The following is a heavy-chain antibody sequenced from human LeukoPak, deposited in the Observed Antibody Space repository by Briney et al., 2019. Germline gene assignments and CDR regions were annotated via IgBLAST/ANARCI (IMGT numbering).Heavy chain of an antibody. Sequence: GASVKVSCKASGYTFTSYDINWVGQAAGQGVEWMGWMNPNSGNTGYAQKFQGRATMTRNTSISTAYMELSSLRSEDTAVYYCARGSYDSSGYFYVDLDYWGQGTLVTVSS. CDR2: MNPNSGNT. CDR3: ARGSYDSSGYFYVDLDY. D-gene: IGHD3-22*01. V-gene: IGHV1-8*01. CDR1: GYTFTSYD. J-gene: IGHJ4*02.